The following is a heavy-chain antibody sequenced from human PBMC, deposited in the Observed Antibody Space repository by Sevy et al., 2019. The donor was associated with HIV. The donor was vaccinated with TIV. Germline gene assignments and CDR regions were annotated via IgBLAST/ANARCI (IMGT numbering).Heavy chain of an antibody. CDR1: GFTFSFYA. V-gene: IGHV3-30-3*01. CDR2: VSYDGSNT. Sequence: GGSLRLSCAASGFTFSFYAMHWVRQAPGKGLEWVAVVSYDGSNTYYADSVKGRFTISRDNSRKTLYLQMNSLRTEDTAVYYCARDSKEPHSGEYYYYYGMDVWGQGTTVNVSS. D-gene: IGHD3-10*01. CDR3: ARDSKEPHSGEYYYYYGMDV. J-gene: IGHJ6*02.